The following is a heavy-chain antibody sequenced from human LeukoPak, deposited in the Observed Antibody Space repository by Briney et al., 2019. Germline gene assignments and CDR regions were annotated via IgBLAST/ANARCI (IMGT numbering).Heavy chain of an antibody. CDR3: ARDYWSYSSTWLDY. J-gene: IGHJ4*02. CDR2: INWNGGST. D-gene: IGHD6-13*01. Sequence: GGSLRLSCAASGFTFDDYGMSWVRQAPGKGLEWVSGINWNGGSTGYADSVKGRFTISRDNAKNSLYLQMNSLRAEDTAVYYCARDYWSYSSTWLDYWGQGTLVTVSS. V-gene: IGHV3-20*04. CDR1: GFTFDDYG.